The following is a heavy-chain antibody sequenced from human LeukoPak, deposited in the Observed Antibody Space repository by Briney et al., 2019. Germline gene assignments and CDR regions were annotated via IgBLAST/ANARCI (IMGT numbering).Heavy chain of an antibody. CDR3: ATGTSGSYYVGTVRPIDY. Sequence: ASVKVSCKVSGYTLTELPIHWVRHAPGKGLEWMGGFDPDDGETVYAQMFQGRVTMTEDTSSDTASMELSSLRSEDTAVYYCATGTSGSYYVGTVRPIDYWGQGTLVTVSS. D-gene: IGHD1-26*01. CDR1: GYTLTELP. V-gene: IGHV1-24*01. CDR2: FDPDDGET. J-gene: IGHJ4*02.